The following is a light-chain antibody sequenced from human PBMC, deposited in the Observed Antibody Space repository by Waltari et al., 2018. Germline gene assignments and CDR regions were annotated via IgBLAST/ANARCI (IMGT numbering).Light chain of an antibody. J-gene: IGKJ5*01. CDR3: MQGTHWPIT. CDR2: EVS. Sequence: DVVMTQSPLSLPVTLGQPASISCRSSQSLVDSDGNTYLNWFQQRPGQSPRRLIYEVSDRDSGVPARFSGSGSGTDFTLKISRVEAEDLGIYYCMQGTHWPITFGQGTRLEIK. CDR1: QSLVDSDGNTY. V-gene: IGKV2-30*01.